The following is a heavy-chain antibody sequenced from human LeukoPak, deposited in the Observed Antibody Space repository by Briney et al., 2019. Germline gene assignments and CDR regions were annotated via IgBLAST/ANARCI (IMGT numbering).Heavy chain of an antibody. CDR2: INPGSGGT. CDR3: AREQGGSGTYGVDY. Sequence: RASVRVSCKASGYTFTDYYIHWVRQAPGQGLEWMGRINPGSGGTNYAQKFQGRVAMTRDTSISTAYMELSRLRSDDTAVYYCAREQGGSGTYGVDYWGQGTLVTVSS. V-gene: IGHV1-2*06. D-gene: IGHD1-26*01. J-gene: IGHJ4*02. CDR1: GYTFTDYY.